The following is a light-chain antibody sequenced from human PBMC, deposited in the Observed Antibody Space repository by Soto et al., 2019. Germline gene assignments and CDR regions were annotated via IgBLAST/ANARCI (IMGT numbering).Light chain of an antibody. CDR3: CSYATGDSAV. CDR2: EGN. CDR1: SSDVGSYNL. V-gene: IGLV2-23*01. J-gene: IGLJ7*01. Sequence: QSALTQPASVSGSPGQSITISCTGTSSDVGSYNLVSWYQQHPGRAPKLMIFEGNKRPSGIPTRFSGSKSGNTASLTISGLQADDEADYYCCSYATGDSAVFGGGTQLTVL.